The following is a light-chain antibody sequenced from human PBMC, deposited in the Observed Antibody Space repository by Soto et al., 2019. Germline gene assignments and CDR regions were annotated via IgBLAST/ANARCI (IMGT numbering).Light chain of an antibody. CDR1: SSDVGAYNY. CDR3: SSFAGSRVLV. J-gene: IGLJ2*01. V-gene: IGLV2-14*01. Sequence: QSALTQPASVSGSTGQSITISCTGTSSDVGAYNYVSWYQQHPGKPPQLIIYEVSERPSGVSNRFSGSKSGNTASLTISGLQAEDEAVYYCSSFAGSRVLVLGGGTKLTVL. CDR2: EVS.